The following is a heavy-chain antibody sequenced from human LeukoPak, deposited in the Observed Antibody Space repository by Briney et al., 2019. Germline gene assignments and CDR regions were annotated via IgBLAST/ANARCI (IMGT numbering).Heavy chain of an antibody. CDR3: GKTTTGYSSGRYPGWPVDY. CDR2: IWYDGSNK. D-gene: IGHD6-19*01. Sequence: GGSLRLSCAASGFTFNRYAMHWVRQAPGKGLEWVAFIWYDGSNKYYADSVKGRFTISRDNSKNTVYLQMDSLRVEDTAVYYCGKTTTGYSSGRYPGWPVDYWGQGTLVTVSS. CDR1: GFTFNRYA. J-gene: IGHJ4*02. V-gene: IGHV3-30*02.